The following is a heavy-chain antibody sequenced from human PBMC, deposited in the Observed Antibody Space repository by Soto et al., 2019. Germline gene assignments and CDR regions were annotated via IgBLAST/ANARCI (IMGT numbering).Heavy chain of an antibody. CDR3: VKDSRDANHRDLHAY. Sequence: GGSLRLSCAASGFGFTFSTSAMSWVRQAPGKGLEWVSTFRESGGTTHYANSVKGRFTISRDTSKNMLYLQMNSLRAEDTAIYYCVKDSRDANHRDLHAYCSRRTLVTVSA. D-gene: IGHD4-4*01. J-gene: IGHJ4*01. CDR1: GFGFTFSTSA. V-gene: IGHV3-23*01. CDR2: FRESGGTT.